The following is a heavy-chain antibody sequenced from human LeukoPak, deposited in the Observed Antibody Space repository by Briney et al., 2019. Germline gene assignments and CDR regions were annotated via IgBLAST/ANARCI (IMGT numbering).Heavy chain of an antibody. D-gene: IGHD1-1*01. J-gene: IGHJ6*02. CDR2: ISHDGSNK. V-gene: IGHV3-33*01. Sequence: GRSLRLSCAASGFSFSTFGMHWVRQAPGKGLEWVAVISHDGSNKLYADSVKGRFTISRDNSKNTLYLQINSLRAGDTAVYYCAREGYRDYYYGMDVWGQGTTVTVSS. CDR3: AREGYRDYYYGMDV. CDR1: GFSFSTFG.